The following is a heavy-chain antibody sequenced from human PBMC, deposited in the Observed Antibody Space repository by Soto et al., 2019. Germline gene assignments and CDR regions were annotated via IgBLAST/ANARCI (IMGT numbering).Heavy chain of an antibody. CDR2: ISYDGSNK. Sequence: GGSLRLSCAASGFTFSSYGMHWVRQAPGKGLEWVAVISYDGSNKYYADSVKGRFTISGDNSKNTLYLQMNSLRAEDTAVYYCAKDRDYYDSSGSFDYWGQGTLVTVSS. CDR3: AKDRDYYDSSGSFDY. V-gene: IGHV3-30*18. D-gene: IGHD3-22*01. CDR1: GFTFSSYG. J-gene: IGHJ4*02.